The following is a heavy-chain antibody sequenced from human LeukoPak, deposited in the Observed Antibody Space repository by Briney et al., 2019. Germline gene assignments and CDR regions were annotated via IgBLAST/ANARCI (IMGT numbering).Heavy chain of an antibody. CDR1: GFTFSDYY. Sequence: GGSLRLSCAASGFTFSDYYMTWICQAPGQGLGLVSCISSSGSTVFYAASVKGRFTISRDNAKSSLFLQMISLRAEDTAVYYCARVNRVTAIQELDDWGQGTLVTVSS. V-gene: IGHV3-11*01. CDR3: ARVNRVTAIQELDD. CDR2: ISSSGSTV. D-gene: IGHD2-21*02. J-gene: IGHJ4*02.